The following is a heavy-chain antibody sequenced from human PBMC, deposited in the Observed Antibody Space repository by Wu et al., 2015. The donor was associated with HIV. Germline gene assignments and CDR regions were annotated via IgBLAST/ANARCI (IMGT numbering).Heavy chain of an antibody. J-gene: IGHJ3*02. D-gene: IGHD3-22*01. V-gene: IGHV1-69*13. CDR3: ATPYYYDSSGYSVSAFDI. CDR1: GGTFSSYA. CDR2: IIPIFGTA. Sequence: QVQLVQSGAEVKKPGSSVKVSCKASGGTFSSYAISWVRQAPGQGLEWMGRIIPIFGTANYAQKFQGRVTITADESTSTAYMELSSLRSEDTAVYYCATPYYYDSSGYSVSAFDIWAKGQWSPXLQ.